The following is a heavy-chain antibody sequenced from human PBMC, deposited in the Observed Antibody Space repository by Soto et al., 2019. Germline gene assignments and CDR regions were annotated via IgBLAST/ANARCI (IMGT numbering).Heavy chain of an antibody. CDR1: GDTFIRYT. Sequence: QVQLVQSGAEVKKPGSSVKVSCKASGDTFIRYTINWVRQAPGQGLEWMGRIIPILDMANYAPKFQGRVTITADKSTSTAYMELSSLRSDDTAVYYCASATHTAMVTWFDPWGQGTLVTVSS. V-gene: IGHV1-69*02. D-gene: IGHD5-18*01. J-gene: IGHJ5*02. CDR2: IIPILDMA. CDR3: ASATHTAMVTWFDP.